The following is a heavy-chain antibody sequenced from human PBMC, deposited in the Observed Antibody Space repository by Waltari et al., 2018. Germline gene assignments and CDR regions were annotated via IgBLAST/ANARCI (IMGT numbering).Heavy chain of an antibody. V-gene: IGHV4-34*01. D-gene: IGHD4-17*01. CDR3: ARSSRTTVTHDY. CDR1: GGSFSGYY. Sequence: QVQLQQRGAGLLKPSETRSLTCAVYGGSFSGYYWSWIHQPPGKGLEWIGEINHSGSTNYNPSLKSRVTISVDTSKSQFSLKLSSVTAADTAVYYCARSSRTTVTHDYWGQGTLVTVSS. J-gene: IGHJ4*02. CDR2: INHSGST.